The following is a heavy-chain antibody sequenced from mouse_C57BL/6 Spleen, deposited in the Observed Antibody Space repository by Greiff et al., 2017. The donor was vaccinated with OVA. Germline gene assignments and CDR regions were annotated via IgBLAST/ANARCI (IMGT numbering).Heavy chain of an antibody. J-gene: IGHJ4*01. CDR2: IDPETGGT. V-gene: IGHV1-15*01. Sequence: VQLQESGAELVRPGASVTLSCKASGYTFTDYEMHWVKQTPVHGLEWIGAIDPETGGTAYNQKFKGKAILTADKSSSTAYMELRSLTSEDSAVYYCTRWGDSSGYYAMDYWGQGTSVTVSS. CDR3: TRWGDSSGYYAMDY. D-gene: IGHD3-2*02. CDR1: GYTFTDYE.